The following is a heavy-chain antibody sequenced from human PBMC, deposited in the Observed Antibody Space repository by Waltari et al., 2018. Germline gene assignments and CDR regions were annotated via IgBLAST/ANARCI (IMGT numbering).Heavy chain of an antibody. CDR3: ASASLSYYYGMDV. CDR2: IYYSGST. CDR1: GGSISSSSYY. J-gene: IGHJ6*02. Sequence: QLQLQESGPGLVKPSETLSLTCTVSGGSISSSSYYWGWIRQPPGKGLELIGSIYYSGSTYYNPSLKSRVTISVDTSKNQFSLKLSSVTAADTAVYYCASASLSYYYGMDVWGQGTTVTVSS. V-gene: IGHV4-39*07.